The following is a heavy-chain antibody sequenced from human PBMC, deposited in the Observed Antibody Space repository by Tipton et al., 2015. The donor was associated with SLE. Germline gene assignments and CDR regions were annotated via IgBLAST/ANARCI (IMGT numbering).Heavy chain of an antibody. CDR3: ARDPYDSWSDYQATFDY. D-gene: IGHD3-3*01. Sequence: TLSLTCTVSGVSVSSASYYWNWIRQPAGKGLELIGRVYISGSPFYNPSLRSRVAMSLDTSKNQFSLKLTSVTAADTAVYYCARDPYDSWSDYQATFDYWGQGTLVTVSP. CDR2: VYISGSP. J-gene: IGHJ4*02. CDR1: GVSVSSASYY. V-gene: IGHV4-61*02.